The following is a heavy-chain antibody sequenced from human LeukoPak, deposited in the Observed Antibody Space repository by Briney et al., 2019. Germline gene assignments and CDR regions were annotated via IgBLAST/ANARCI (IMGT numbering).Heavy chain of an antibody. Sequence: ASVTVSCKASGYTFTSYAMHWVRQAPGQRLEWMGWINAGNGNTKYSQKFQGRVTITRDTSASTAYMELSSLRSDDTAVYYCARGQRFLEWLPDDAFDIWGQGTMVTVSS. V-gene: IGHV1-3*01. CDR3: ARGQRFLEWLPDDAFDI. CDR2: INAGNGNT. J-gene: IGHJ3*02. CDR1: GYTFTSYA. D-gene: IGHD3-3*01.